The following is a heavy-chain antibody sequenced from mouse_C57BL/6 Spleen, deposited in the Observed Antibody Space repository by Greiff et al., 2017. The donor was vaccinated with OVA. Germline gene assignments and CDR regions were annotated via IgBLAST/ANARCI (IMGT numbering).Heavy chain of an antibody. CDR1: GYTFTSYG. J-gene: IGHJ2*01. CDR3: NYYGSSSYYFDY. CDR2: IYPRSGNT. Sequence: QVQLKQSGAELARPGASVKLSCKASGYTFTSYGISWVKQRTGQGLEWIGEIYPRSGNTYYNEKFKGKATLTADKSSSTAYMELRSLTSEDSAVYFCNYYGSSSYYFDYWGQGTTLTVSS. V-gene: IGHV1-81*01. D-gene: IGHD1-1*01.